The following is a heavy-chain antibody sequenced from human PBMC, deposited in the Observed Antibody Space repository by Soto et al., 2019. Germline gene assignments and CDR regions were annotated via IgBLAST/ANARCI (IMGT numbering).Heavy chain of an antibody. CDR3: AKVREYQLLVNHHAMDV. V-gene: IGHV3-30*18. CDR2: ISSDGSYE. CDR1: GFTFNIYG. Sequence: QVQLVESGGGVVQPGRSLRLSCAASGFTFNIYGVHWVRQAPGKGLEWVAVISSDGSYEHYADSVKGRFTISRDNSKNTLYLQMNSLRAEDTAVYYCAKVREYQLLVNHHAMDVW. D-gene: IGHD2-2*01. J-gene: IGHJ6*01.